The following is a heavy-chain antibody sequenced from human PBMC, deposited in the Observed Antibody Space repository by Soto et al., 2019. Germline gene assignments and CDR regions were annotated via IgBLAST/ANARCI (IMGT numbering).Heavy chain of an antibody. V-gene: IGHV3-23*01. J-gene: IGHJ4*02. CDR1: GFTFNIYA. D-gene: IGHD1-1*01. Sequence: EVQLLESGGGLVQPGGSLRLSCAASGFTFNIYAMSWVRQAPGKGLEWVSTISGSGGDIYYAESVKGRFTISRDNSKNTLYLQMNSLGAEDTAVYFCAKDRTGSTGGTLFDYWGQGTLVTVSS. CDR2: ISGSGGDI. CDR3: AKDRTGSTGGTLFDY.